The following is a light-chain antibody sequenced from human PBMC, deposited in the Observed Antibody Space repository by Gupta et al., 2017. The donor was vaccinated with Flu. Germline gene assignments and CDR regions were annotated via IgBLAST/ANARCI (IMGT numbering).Light chain of an antibody. J-gene: IGKJ2*01. Sequence: AIQMTQSPSSVSASVGDRVTITCRASQGVRYDLGWYQQKTGKAPKLLMYATSTLQTGVPSRFSGSGSGTEFTLTISSLQPEDSATYYCLQDYTYPRTFGQGTKVEV. CDR3: LQDYTYPRT. CDR1: QGVRYD. V-gene: IGKV1-6*01. CDR2: ATS.